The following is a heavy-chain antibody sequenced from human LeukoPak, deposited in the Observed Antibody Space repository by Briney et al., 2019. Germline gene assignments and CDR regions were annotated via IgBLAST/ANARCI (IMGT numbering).Heavy chain of an antibody. CDR2: ISGDGTSI. CDR1: EFTFSNYP. D-gene: IGHD4-11*01. Sequence: GGSLRLSCAASEFTFSNYPMNWVRQAPGRGLEWVSYISGDGTSIYYADSLKGRFTISRDNARHSVYLQMTSLDVEDTAVYFCARADSNNYKFLDYWGPGTLVTVSS. J-gene: IGHJ4*02. CDR3: ARADSNNYKFLDY. V-gene: IGHV3-48*01.